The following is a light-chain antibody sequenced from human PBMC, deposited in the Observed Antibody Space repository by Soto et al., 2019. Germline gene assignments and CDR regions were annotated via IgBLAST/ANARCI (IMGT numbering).Light chain of an antibody. CDR2: AAS. J-gene: IGKJ1*01. CDR3: LQHHDYPWT. Sequence: DMQITHSPSSLSASVLYRVTITCRASQGVSNYVAWFQQKPGKVPKRLIFAASALQSGVPSRFSGSGSGTAFTLTISSLQPEDFATYFCLQHHDYPWTFGQGTKVDIK. V-gene: IGKV1-17*03. CDR1: QGVSNY.